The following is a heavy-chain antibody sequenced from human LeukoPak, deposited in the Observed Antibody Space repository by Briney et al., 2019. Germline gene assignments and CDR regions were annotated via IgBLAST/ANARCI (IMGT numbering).Heavy chain of an antibody. CDR2: INYSGST. CDR1: GGSISSYY. CDR3: ARVRRLRMITFGGPYPYYFDY. Sequence: SSETLSLTCTVSGGSISSYYWSWIRQPPGKGLEWIGDINYSGSTNYNPSLKSRVTISVDTSKNQFSLKLSSVTAADTAVYYCARVRRLRMITFGGPYPYYFDYWGQGTLVTVSS. D-gene: IGHD3-16*01. J-gene: IGHJ4*02. V-gene: IGHV4-59*12.